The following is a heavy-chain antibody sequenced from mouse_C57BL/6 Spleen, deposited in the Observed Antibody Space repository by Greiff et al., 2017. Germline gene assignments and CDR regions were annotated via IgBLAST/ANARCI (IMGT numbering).Heavy chain of an antibody. Sequence: EVQLVESGEGLVKPGGSLKLSCAASGFTFSSYAMSWVRQTPEKRLEWVAYISSGGDYIYYADTVKGRFTISRDNTRNTLYLQMSRLKSEDTAMYYCTRGTSDGYPGGLLDYWGQGTTLTVSS. CDR1: GFTFSSYA. CDR2: ISSGGDYI. V-gene: IGHV5S21*01. J-gene: IGHJ2*01. D-gene: IGHD2-3*01. CDR3: TRGTSDGYPGGLLDY.